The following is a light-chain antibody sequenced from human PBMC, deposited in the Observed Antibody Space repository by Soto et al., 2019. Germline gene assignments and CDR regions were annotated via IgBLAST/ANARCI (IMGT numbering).Light chain of an antibody. V-gene: IGKV1-8*01. Sequence: SKSSLSASTGDRVTITCRASQGISSYLAWYQQKPGKAPKLLIYAASTLQSGVPSRFGGSGSGTDFTLTISCLQSEDFATYYCQQYYSYPPTFGQGTKVDIK. CDR1: QGISSY. CDR2: AAS. J-gene: IGKJ1*01. CDR3: QQYYSYPPT.